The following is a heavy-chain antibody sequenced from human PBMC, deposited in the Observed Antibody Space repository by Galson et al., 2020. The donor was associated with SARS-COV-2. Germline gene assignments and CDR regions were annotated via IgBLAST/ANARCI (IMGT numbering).Heavy chain of an antibody. V-gene: IGHV4-31*03. CDR3: ARFKYGDYAGAGIGIAP. Sequence: ETSETLSLTCTVSGGSISSGDYYWSWNRQHPGKGRECIGYIYYSGSPYYNPSLKSRVTTSLDTSKKQFPLNLSLVTAADSAVYYCARFKYGDYAGAGIGIAPWGQGTLVPVSS. CDR1: GGSISSGDYY. J-gene: IGHJ5*02. CDR2: IYYSGSP. D-gene: IGHD4-17*01.